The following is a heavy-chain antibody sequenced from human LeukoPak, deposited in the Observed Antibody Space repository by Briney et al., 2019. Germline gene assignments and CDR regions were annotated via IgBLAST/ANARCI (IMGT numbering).Heavy chain of an antibody. D-gene: IGHD3-22*01. CDR1: GGSISSSSYY. Sequence: KPSETLSLTCTVSGGSISSSSYYWGWIRQPPGKGLEWIGSIYYSGSTYYNPSLKSRVTISVDTSKNQFSLKLSSVTAADTAVYCCARRRDYYDSSGNFDYWGQGTLVTVSS. CDR3: ARRRDYYDSSGNFDY. V-gene: IGHV4-39*01. CDR2: IYYSGST. J-gene: IGHJ4*02.